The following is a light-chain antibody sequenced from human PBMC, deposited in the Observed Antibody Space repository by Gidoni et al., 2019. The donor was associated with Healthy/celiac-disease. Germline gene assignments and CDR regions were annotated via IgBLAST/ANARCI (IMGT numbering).Light chain of an antibody. Sequence: DILMSQSPDPLAVSLGERASINCKSSQSVLYTSNNKNYLAWYQQKPEQPPKLLIYWASTRESGVPDRFSGSGSGTDFTPTISSLQAEDVAVYYCQQYYSTPLTFGGXAKVEIK. CDR3: QQYYSTPLT. CDR2: WAS. CDR1: QSVLYTSNNKNY. V-gene: IGKV4-1*01. J-gene: IGKJ4*01.